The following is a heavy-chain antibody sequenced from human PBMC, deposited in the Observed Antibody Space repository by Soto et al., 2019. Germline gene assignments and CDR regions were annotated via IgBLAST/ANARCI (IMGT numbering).Heavy chain of an antibody. CDR2: IYSGGST. J-gene: IGHJ4*02. Sequence: EVQLVESGGGLIQPGGSLRLSCAASGFTVSSNYMSWVRQAPGKGLEWVSVIYSGGSTYYADSVKGRFTISRDNSKNTLYLQMNSLRAEDTAVYYCARDADYDFWSGVAYWGQGTLVTVSS. V-gene: IGHV3-53*01. D-gene: IGHD3-3*01. CDR1: GFTVSSNY. CDR3: ARDADYDFWSGVAY.